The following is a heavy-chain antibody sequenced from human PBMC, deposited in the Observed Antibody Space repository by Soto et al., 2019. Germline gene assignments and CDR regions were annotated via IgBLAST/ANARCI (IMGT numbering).Heavy chain of an antibody. Sequence: GGSLRLSCQASCFNFGNYGMHWVRQAPGKGLEWVAVITYDGSFQYYADSVKGRFTISRDNSKNTMSLHLNTLKPEDTAVYHCAKDRVGGTFYTPLTFWGQGTLVTVSS. CDR1: CFNFGNYG. V-gene: IGHV3-30*18. CDR2: ITYDGSFQ. D-gene: IGHD1-7*01. CDR3: AKDRVGGTFYTPLTF. J-gene: IGHJ4*02.